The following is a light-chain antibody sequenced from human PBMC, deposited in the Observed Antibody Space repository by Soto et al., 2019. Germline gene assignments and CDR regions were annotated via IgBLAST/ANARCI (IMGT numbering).Light chain of an antibody. CDR3: ASYRSANTLVV. J-gene: IGLJ1*01. CDR1: SRDIGNYNY. CDR2: EVT. Sequence: QSVLTQPASVSLSPGRSITISCTGTSRDIGNYNYVSWYQHHPGKAPKLMIYEVTSRPSGVSDRFSGSKSGMTASLTISGLQPEDEADYFCASYRSANTLVVFGTGTKVTVL. V-gene: IGLV2-14*01.